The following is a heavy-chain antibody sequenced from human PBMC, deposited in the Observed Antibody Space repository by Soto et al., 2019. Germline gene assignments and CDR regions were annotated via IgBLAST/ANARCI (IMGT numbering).Heavy chain of an antibody. Sequence: PGGSLRLSCAASGFTFSSYSMNWVRQAPGKGLEWVSYISSSSSTIYYADSVKGRFTISRDNAKNSLYLQMNSLRDEDTAVYYCAWIHPHYYDSPDFDYWGQGTLITVSS. CDR2: ISSSSSTI. CDR1: GFTFSSYS. V-gene: IGHV3-48*02. J-gene: IGHJ4*02. D-gene: IGHD3-22*01. CDR3: AWIHPHYYDSPDFDY.